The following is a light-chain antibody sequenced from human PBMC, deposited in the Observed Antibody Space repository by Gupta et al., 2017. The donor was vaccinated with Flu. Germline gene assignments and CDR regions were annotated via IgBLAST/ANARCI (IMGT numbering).Light chain of an antibody. CDR2: KVS. J-gene: IGLJ2*01. V-gene: IGLV2-14*01. CDR3: SSYTNANTLVV. Sequence: TISGTGTSSDVGGYKYVSWYQQHAGKAPKLMIFKVSKRPSGVANRFSGSKCGNTASLTIAGLQAEDEAYYYCSSYTNANTLVVFGGGTKLTVL. CDR1: SSDVGGYKY.